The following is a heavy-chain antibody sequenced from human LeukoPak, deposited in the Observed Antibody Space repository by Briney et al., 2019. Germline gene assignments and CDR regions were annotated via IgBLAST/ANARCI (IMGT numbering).Heavy chain of an antibody. CDR2: IIPILGIA. CDR1: GGTFSSYA. Sequence: SVKVSCKASGGTFSSYAFSWVRQAPGQGLEWMGRIIPILGIANYAQKFQGRVTITADKSTSTAYMELSSLRSEDTAVYYCATGRAYYDSSGYSHYYGMDVWGQGTTVTVSS. J-gene: IGHJ6*02. D-gene: IGHD3-22*01. CDR3: ATGRAYYDSSGYSHYYGMDV. V-gene: IGHV1-69*04.